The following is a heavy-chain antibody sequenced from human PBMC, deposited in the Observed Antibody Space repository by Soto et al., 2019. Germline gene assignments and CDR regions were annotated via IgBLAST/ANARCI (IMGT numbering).Heavy chain of an antibody. CDR2: VHYRGST. CDR3: ARGIGYYFDS. V-gene: IGHV4-39*01. CDR1: GGSISSSSYF. J-gene: IGHJ4*02. Sequence: QLQESGPGLVKPSETLSLTCTVSGGSISSSSYFWGWIRQPPGKGLEWIGNVHYRGSTYYNASLKSRVTISVDTSKNQFSLKLSSVTAADSAVYSCARGIGYYFDSWGQGTLVTVSS. D-gene: IGHD5-12*01.